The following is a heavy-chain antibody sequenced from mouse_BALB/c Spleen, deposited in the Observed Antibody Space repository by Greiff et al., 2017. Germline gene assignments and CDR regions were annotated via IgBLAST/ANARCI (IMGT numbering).Heavy chain of an antibody. CDR3: ARCHYYGYYFDY. D-gene: IGHD1-2*01. V-gene: IGHV2-6-7*01. J-gene: IGHJ2*01. CDR1: GFSLTGYG. CDR2: IWGDGST. Sequence: QVQLKESGPGLVAPSQSLSITCTVSGFSLTGYGVNWVRQPPGKGLEWLGMIWGDGSTDYNSALKSRLSISKDNSKSQVFLKMNSLQTDDTARYYCARCHYYGYYFDYWGQGTTLTVSS.